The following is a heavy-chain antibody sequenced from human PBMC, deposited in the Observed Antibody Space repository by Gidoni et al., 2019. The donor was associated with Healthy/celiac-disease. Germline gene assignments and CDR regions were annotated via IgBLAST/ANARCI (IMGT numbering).Heavy chain of an antibody. D-gene: IGHD1-26*01. CDR2: IYWDDDK. V-gene: IGHV2-5*02. CDR3: AHVRDRGPLHQR. CDR1: GFSLSTSGVG. Sequence: QITLKESGPTLVKPPQTLTLTCTFSGFSLSTSGVGVGWIRQPPGKALECVALIYWDDDKRYSPSLKSRLTINKDTAKNQVVLTRTNMDPVDTATYYCAHVRDRGPLHQRWGQGTLVTVSS. J-gene: IGHJ4*02.